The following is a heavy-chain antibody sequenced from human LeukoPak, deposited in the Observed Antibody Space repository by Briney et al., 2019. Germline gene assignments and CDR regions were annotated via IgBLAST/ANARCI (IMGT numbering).Heavy chain of an antibody. CDR3: AKAKVQYYDLFDI. CDR1: GFTFSSYA. D-gene: IGHD3-22*01. J-gene: IGHJ3*02. Sequence: PGGSLRLSCAASGFTFSSYAMSWVRQAPEKGLEWVSAISGSGGSTYYADSVKGRFTISSDNSKNTLYLQMNSLRAEDTAVYYCAKAKVQYYDLFDIWGQGTMVTVSS. V-gene: IGHV3-23*01. CDR2: ISGSGGST.